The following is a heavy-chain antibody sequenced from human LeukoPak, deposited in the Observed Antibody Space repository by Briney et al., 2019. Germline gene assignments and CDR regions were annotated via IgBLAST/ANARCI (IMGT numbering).Heavy chain of an antibody. CDR3: ARGIAVAGTWFDP. CDR2: IYYSGST. D-gene: IGHD6-19*01. V-gene: IGHV4-59*12. Sequence: PSETLSLTCTVSGGSISSYYWSWIRQPPGKGLEWIGYIYYSGSTNYNPSLKSRVTISVDTSKNQFSLKLSSVTAADTAMYYCARGIAVAGTWFDPWGQGTLVTVS. J-gene: IGHJ5*02. CDR1: GGSISSYY.